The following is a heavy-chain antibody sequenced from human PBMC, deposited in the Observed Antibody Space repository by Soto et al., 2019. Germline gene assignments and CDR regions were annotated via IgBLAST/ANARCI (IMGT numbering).Heavy chain of an antibody. V-gene: IGHV1-8*01. CDR1: GYTFTSYD. CDR2: MNPNSGNT. CDR3: ARASYYDFWSGYYWFDP. Sequence: ASVKVSCKASGYTFTSYDINWVRQATGQGLEWMGWMNPNSGNTGYAQKFQGRVTMTRNTSISTAYMELSSLRSEDTAVYYCARASYYDFWSGYYWFDPWGQGTLVTVSS. J-gene: IGHJ5*02. D-gene: IGHD3-3*01.